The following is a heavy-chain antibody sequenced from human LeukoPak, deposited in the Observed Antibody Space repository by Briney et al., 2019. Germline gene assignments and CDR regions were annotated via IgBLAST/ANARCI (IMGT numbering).Heavy chain of an antibody. V-gene: IGHV1-2*02. Sequence: GASVTVSCKASGYTFTDYYMHWVRQAPGQGLEWMGWINPNSGGTNFAQNFQGRVTMHRDRHITTPYMELSSLRSDDTAVYYCARTPTPGYDYYYYMDVWGKGTTVTVSS. CDR1: GYTFTDYY. D-gene: IGHD3-16*01. CDR3: ARTPTPGYDYYYYMDV. J-gene: IGHJ6*03. CDR2: INPNSGGT.